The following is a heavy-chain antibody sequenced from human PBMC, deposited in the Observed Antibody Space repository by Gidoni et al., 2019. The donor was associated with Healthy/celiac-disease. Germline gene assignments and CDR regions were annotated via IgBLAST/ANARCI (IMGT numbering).Heavy chain of an antibody. V-gene: IGHV1-46*01. D-gene: IGHD6-13*01. Sequence: HVQLVQSGAEVKKPGSSVKVSCKASGYTFTSYYMHWVRQPPGQGLEWMGIINPSGGSTSYAQKFQGRVNMTRDTSTSTVYMEMSSLRSEETDVYYCERAYSSRVPYGMDVWGQGTTVTVSS. CDR2: INPSGGST. J-gene: IGHJ6*02. CDR1: GYTFTSYY. CDR3: ERAYSSRVPYGMDV.